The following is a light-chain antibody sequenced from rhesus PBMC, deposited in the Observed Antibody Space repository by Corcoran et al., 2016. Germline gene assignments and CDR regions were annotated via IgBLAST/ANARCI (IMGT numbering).Light chain of an antibody. CDR2: EVT. CDR1: SSDIGDYNR. V-gene: IGLV2-13*03. CDR3: SSYVNSATDI. J-gene: IGLJ1*01. Sequence: QAAPTQSPSVSGSPGQSVTISCSGTSSDIGDYNRVSWYQQHPGKVPKLIIYEVTKRPSGVSDRFSGSKSGNTASLTISGLQVEDEADYYCSSYVNSATDILGGGTRLTVL.